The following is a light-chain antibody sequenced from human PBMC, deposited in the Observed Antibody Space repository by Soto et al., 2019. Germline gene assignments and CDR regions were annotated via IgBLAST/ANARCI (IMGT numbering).Light chain of an antibody. CDR3: QQYGSSPLT. V-gene: IGKV3-20*01. CDR2: GAS. CDR1: QSVSSSY. Sequence: DIVLTQSPGTLSLSPVERATLSCRASQSVSSSYLAWYQQKPGQAPRLLIYGASIRATGIPDRFSGSGSETDFTLTISRLEPEDLAVYYCQQYGSSPLTFGGGTKVEIK. J-gene: IGKJ4*01.